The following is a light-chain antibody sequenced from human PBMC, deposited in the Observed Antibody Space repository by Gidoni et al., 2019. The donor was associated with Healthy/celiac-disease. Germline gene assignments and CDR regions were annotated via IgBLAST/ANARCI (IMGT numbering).Light chain of an antibody. CDR3: QQYYSPPLT. V-gene: IGKV4-1*01. J-gene: IGKJ4*01. Sequence: DIVMTQSPDSLAVSLGERATINCNSSQSVLDSSNNKNYLAWYQQNPGQPPKLLIYWASTRESGVPDRFSGSGSGTAFTPTIGSLSAEYVAVYYCQQYYSPPLTFGGGTKLEIK. CDR1: QSVLDSSNNKNY. CDR2: WAS.